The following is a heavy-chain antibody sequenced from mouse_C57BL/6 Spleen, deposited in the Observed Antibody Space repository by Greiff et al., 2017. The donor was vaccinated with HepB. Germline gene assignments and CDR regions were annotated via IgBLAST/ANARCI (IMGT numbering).Heavy chain of an antibody. CDR1: GFTFSDYG. CDR3: ANKPPLLSYAMDY. CDR2: ISSGSSTI. Sequence: EVKLVESGGGLVKPGGSLKLSCAASGFTFSDYGMHWVRQAPEKGLEWVAYISSGSSTIYYADTVKGRFTISRDNAKNTLFLQMTSLRSEDTAMYYCANKPPLLSYAMDYCGQGTSVTVSS. D-gene: IGHD2-1*01. J-gene: IGHJ4*01. V-gene: IGHV5-17*01.